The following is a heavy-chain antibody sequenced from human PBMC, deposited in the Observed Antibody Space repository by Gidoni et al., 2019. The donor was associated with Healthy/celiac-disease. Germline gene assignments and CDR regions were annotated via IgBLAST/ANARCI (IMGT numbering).Heavy chain of an antibody. CDR2: INPNSGGT. CDR3: AREREQWPLRPSGMDV. Sequence: QVQLVQSGAEVKKPGASVKVSCTASGYTFTGYYMHWVRQAPGQGLEWMGWINPNSGGTNYAQKFQGRVTMTRDTSISTAYMELSRLRSDDTAVYYCAREREQWPLRPSGMDVWGQGTTVTVSS. D-gene: IGHD6-19*01. V-gene: IGHV1-2*02. CDR1: GYTFTGYY. J-gene: IGHJ6*02.